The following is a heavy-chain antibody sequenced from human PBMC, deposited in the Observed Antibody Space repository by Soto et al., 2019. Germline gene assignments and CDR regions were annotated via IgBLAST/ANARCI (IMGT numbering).Heavy chain of an antibody. Sequence: QVQLVQSGAEVKKPGASVKVSCKASGYTFTSYGISWVRQAPGQGLEWMGWISAYNGNTNYAQKLQGRVTMTTDTATSPAYMELSSLSADDTAVYYCPRGPRVAAAGTAYYYCMDVGGNGTTVTVS. CDR3: PRGPRVAAAGTAYYYCMDV. CDR2: ISAYNGNT. J-gene: IGHJ6*03. D-gene: IGHD6-13*01. CDR1: GYTFTSYG. V-gene: IGHV1-18*01.